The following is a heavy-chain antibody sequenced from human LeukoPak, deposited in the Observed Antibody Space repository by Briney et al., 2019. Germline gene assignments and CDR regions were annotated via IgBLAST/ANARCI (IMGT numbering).Heavy chain of an antibody. J-gene: IGHJ4*02. Sequence: QPGGSLRLSCAASEFTFSIYWMHWVRQTPGKGLVWVSRIDADGSSTRYADSVKGRFTISRDNAKNTLYLQMNSLRAEDTAVYYCARSRTYGDYGRGLDYWGQGTLVTVSS. CDR1: EFTFSIYW. D-gene: IGHD4-17*01. V-gene: IGHV3-74*01. CDR2: IDADGSST. CDR3: ARSRTYGDYGRGLDY.